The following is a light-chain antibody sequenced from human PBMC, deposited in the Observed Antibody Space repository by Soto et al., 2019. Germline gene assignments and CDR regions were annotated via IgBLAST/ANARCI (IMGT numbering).Light chain of an antibody. CDR1: QAIGVY. CDR2: AAS. Sequence: DIQVTQSPSSLSASLGDRVTTTCRANQAIGVYVAWFQQQPGKVPKLLIYAASALQSGVPSRFSGSGSGTDFTLTISSLQPEDIATYYCQKYNSAPLTVGGGTKVEI. CDR3: QKYNSAPLT. V-gene: IGKV1-27*01. J-gene: IGKJ4*01.